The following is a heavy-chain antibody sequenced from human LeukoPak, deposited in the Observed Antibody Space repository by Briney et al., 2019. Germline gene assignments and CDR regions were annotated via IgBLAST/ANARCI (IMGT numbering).Heavy chain of an antibody. CDR3: AREGRGFDWLFLGRYFDY. D-gene: IGHD3-9*01. J-gene: IGHJ4*02. CDR1: GFTFNSYG. Sequence: GGSLRLSCAASGFTFNSYGMSWVRQAPGKGLEWVSAISGSGGTTYYADSVKGRFTISRDNAKNSLYLQMNSLRAEDTAVYYCAREGRGFDWLFLGRYFDYWGQGTLVTVSS. V-gene: IGHV3-23*01. CDR2: ISGSGGTT.